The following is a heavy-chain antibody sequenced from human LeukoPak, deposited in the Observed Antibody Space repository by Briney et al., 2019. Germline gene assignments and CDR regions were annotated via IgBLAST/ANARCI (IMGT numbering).Heavy chain of an antibody. CDR2: IYHTGST. CDR1: GGSISSITW. V-gene: IGHV4-4*02. D-gene: IGHD1-1*01. J-gene: IGHJ5*02. Sequence: SETLSLTCAVSGGSISSITWWSWVRQPPGKGLEWIGEIYHTGSTNYNPSLKSRVTMSVDKSKNQFSLELSSVTAADTAVYYCAREGGPQSLRGTFDPWGQGTLVTVSS. CDR3: AREGGPQSLRGTFDP.